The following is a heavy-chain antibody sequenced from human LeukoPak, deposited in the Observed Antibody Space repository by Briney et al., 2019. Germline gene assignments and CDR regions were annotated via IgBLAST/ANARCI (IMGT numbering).Heavy chain of an antibody. J-gene: IGHJ4*02. V-gene: IGHV1-2*04. CDR3: ARDDCSSTSCYTVDY. Sequence: ASVKVSCKASGYTFTGYYMHWVRQAPGQGLEWMGWINPNSGGTNYAQKFQGWVTMTRDTSISTAYMELSRLRSDDTAVYYCARDDCSSTSCYTVDYWGQGTLVTVSS. CDR2: INPNSGGT. CDR1: GYTFTGYY. D-gene: IGHD2-2*02.